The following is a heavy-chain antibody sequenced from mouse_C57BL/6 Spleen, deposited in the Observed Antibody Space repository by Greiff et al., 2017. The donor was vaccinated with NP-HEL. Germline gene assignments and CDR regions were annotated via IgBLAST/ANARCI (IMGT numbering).Heavy chain of an antibody. CDR1: GYTFTSHW. Sequence: QVQLQQPGAELVMPGASVKLSCKASGYTFTSHWMHSVKQRPGQGLEWIGEIDPSDSYTNYNQKFKGKSTLTVDKSSSTAYMQLSSLTSEDSAVYYCARRYGSSYGYFDVWGTGATVTVSS. V-gene: IGHV1-69*01. CDR2: IDPSDSYT. CDR3: ARRYGSSYGYFDV. J-gene: IGHJ1*03. D-gene: IGHD1-1*01.